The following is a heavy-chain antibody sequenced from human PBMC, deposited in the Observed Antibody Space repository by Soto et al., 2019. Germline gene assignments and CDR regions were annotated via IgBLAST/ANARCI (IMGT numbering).Heavy chain of an antibody. Sequence: EVQLLESGGGLVQPGGSLRLSCAASGFPFTGYAMSWVRQAPGKGLEWVSAISGHGDATFYADSVKGRFTISRDNSKNTLYLHMNSLWAEDTALYYCANSRVSMVRGLIIIPNYWGQGTLVTVSS. CDR1: GFPFTGYA. V-gene: IGHV3-23*01. CDR3: ANSRVSMVRGLIIIPNY. CDR2: ISGHGDAT. J-gene: IGHJ4*02. D-gene: IGHD3-10*01.